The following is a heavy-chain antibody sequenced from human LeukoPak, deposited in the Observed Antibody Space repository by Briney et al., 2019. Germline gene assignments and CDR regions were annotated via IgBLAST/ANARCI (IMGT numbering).Heavy chain of an antibody. J-gene: IGHJ4*02. CDR1: GFTFSSHA. Sequence: GGSLRLSCSAAGFTFSSHAMHWVRQAPGKGLEYVSTINDDGGLTYYADSVKGRFTISRDNSKNTLYLQMNSLRAEDTAVYYCAGSYYNVFDYWGQGTLVTVSS. CDR2: INDDGGLT. D-gene: IGHD3-10*01. CDR3: AGSYYNVFDY. V-gene: IGHV3-64*04.